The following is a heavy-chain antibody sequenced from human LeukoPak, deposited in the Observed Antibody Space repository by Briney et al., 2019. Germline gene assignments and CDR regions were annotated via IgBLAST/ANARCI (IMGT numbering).Heavy chain of an antibody. CDR3: ARSGAKAVVLGWFDP. J-gene: IGHJ5*02. V-gene: IGHV4-39*01. Sequence: PSETLSLTCTVSGGSISSSSYYWGWIRQPPGKGLEWIGSIYYSGSTYYNPSLKSRVTISVDTSKNQFSLKLSSVTAADTAVYYCARSGAKAVVLGWFDPWGQGTLVTVSS. CDR1: GGSISSSSYY. CDR2: IYYSGST. D-gene: IGHD7-27*01.